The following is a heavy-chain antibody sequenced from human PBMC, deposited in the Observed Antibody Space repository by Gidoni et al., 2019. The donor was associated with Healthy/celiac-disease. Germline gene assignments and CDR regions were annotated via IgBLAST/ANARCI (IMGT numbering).Heavy chain of an antibody. V-gene: IGHV3-74*01. J-gene: IGHJ3*02. CDR3: ARRGPLYCSSTSCSGDAFDI. Sequence: EVQLVESGGGLVQPGGSLRLSCAASGFTFSSYWMHWVRQAPGKGLVWVSRINSDGSSTSYADSVKGRFTISRDNAKNTLYLQMNSLRAEDTAVYYCARRGPLYCSSTSCSGDAFDIWGQGTMVTVSS. CDR2: INSDGSST. D-gene: IGHD2-2*01. CDR1: GFTFSSYW.